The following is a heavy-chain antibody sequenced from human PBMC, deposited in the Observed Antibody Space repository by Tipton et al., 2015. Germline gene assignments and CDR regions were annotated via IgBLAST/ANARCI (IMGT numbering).Heavy chain of an antibody. CDR2: IIPIFGTA. CDR1: GGTFSSYT. J-gene: IGHJ6*02. D-gene: IGHD2-15*01. V-gene: IGHV1-69*01. Sequence: QSGPEVKKPGSSVKVSCKASGGTFSSYTISWVRQAPGQGLEWMGGIIPIFGTANYAQKFQGRVTITADESTSTAYMELSSLRSEDTAVYYCARAGYCSGGSCYGGSSGMDVWGQGTTVTVSS. CDR3: ARAGYCSGGSCYGGSSGMDV.